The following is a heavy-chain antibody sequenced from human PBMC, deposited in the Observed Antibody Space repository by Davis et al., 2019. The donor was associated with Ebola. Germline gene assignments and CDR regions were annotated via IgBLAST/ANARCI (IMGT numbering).Heavy chain of an antibody. CDR3: ARHSLGYSYVFDY. CDR2: IYFIGST. CDR1: GGSLSSYH. D-gene: IGHD5-18*01. Sequence: GSLRLSCTVSGGSLSSYHWSWIRQPPGRGLEWIGHIYFIGSTNYNSSLSSRVTISLDTSKNQFSLKLTSVTAADTAVYYCARHSLGYSYVFDYWGQGTLVTVSS. V-gene: IGHV4-59*08. J-gene: IGHJ4*02.